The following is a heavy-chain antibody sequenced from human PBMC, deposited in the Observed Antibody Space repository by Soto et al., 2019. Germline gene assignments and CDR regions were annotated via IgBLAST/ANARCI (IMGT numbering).Heavy chain of an antibody. CDR3: ARDTPLDYGDYGINKVGL. Sequence: QVQLVQSGAEVKKPGASVKVSCKASGYTFTSYGISWVRQAPGQGLEWMGWISAYNGNTNYAQKLQGSVTMTTDTSTSTAYMELRSLRSDDTAVYYCARDTPLDYGDYGINKVGLWGRGTLVTVSS. CDR1: GYTFTSYG. V-gene: IGHV1-18*01. D-gene: IGHD4-17*01. J-gene: IGHJ2*01. CDR2: ISAYNGNT.